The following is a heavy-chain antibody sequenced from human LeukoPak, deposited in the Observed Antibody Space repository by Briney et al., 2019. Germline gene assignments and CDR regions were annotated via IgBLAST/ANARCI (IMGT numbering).Heavy chain of an antibody. V-gene: IGHV3-74*01. Sequence: GGSLRLSCAASGFTFSSYWMHWVRQAPGKGLVRVSRINSDWSSTSYADFVKGRFTISRDNAKNTLFLQMNSLRAEDTAVYYCARESGYHGSGFDPWGQGTLVIVSS. D-gene: IGHD3-10*01. CDR3: ARESGYHGSGFDP. J-gene: IGHJ5*02. CDR1: GFTFSSYW. CDR2: INSDWSST.